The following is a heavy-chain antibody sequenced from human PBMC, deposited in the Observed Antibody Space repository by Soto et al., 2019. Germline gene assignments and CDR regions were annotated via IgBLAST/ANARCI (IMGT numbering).Heavy chain of an antibody. D-gene: IGHD4-17*01. Sequence: SETLSLTCTASGGSIGSYHWSWVRQPPGKGLEWIASVYYTGTTNYNPSLGSRVTISIDAPENQISLKLTSVTAADTAFYYCARDTVLTGMFDLWGQGTLVTVSS. CDR1: GGSIGSYH. CDR2: VYYTGTT. V-gene: IGHV4-59*01. J-gene: IGHJ5*02. CDR3: ARDTVLTGMFDL.